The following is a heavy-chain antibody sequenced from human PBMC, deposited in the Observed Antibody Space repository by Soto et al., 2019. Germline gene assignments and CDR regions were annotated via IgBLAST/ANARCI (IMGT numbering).Heavy chain of an antibody. D-gene: IGHD6-13*01. CDR1: GAYVTTYY. J-gene: IGHJ5*02. CDR3: ARRGSTWYSWFDP. CDR2: ISNSGNT. Sequence: SETLSLTRNVSGAYVTTYYWSWIRQSPGKGLEWIGYISNSGNTNYNPSLKSRVTISLDTSKNHFSLKMRSVTAADTAVYYCARRGSTWYSWFDPWGQGTLVTVSS. V-gene: IGHV4-59*02.